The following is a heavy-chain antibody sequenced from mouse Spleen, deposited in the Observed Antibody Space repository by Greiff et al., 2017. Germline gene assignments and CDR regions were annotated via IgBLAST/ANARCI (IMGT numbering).Heavy chain of an antibody. CDR2: ISDGGSYT. V-gene: IGHV5-4*02. D-gene: IGHD1-1*01. J-gene: IGHJ1*01. CDR3: AREDYYGSSRYFDV. CDR1: GFTFSDYY. Sequence: EVQRVESGGGLVKPGGSLKLSCAASGFTFSDYYMYWVRQTPEKRLEWVATISDGGSYTYYPDSVKGRFTISRDNAKNNLYLQMSSLKSEDTAMYYCAREDYYGSSRYFDVWGAGTTVTVSS.